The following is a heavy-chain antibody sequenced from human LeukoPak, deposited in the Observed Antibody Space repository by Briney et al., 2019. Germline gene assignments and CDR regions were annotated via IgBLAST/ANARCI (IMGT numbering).Heavy chain of an antibody. CDR1: GFTFSNAW. CDR2: IKSKNDGGTP. D-gene: IGHD2-8*01. CDR3: TRDGVAISHTFDY. V-gene: IGHV3-15*01. J-gene: IGHJ4*02. Sequence: GGSLRLSCAASGFTFSNAWMSWVRQAPGKGLEWVGRIKSKNDGGTPDYAAPVQGRFTISRDDSKNTLYLQMNSLKTEDTAVYYCTRDGVAISHTFDYWGQGTLVTVSS.